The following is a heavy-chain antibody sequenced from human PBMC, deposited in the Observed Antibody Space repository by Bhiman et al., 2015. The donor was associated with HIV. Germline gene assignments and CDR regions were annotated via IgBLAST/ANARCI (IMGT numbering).Heavy chain of an antibody. J-gene: IGHJ4*02. CDR2: ISGIGTYI. CDR3: ARLSYTLFGVAYQTTGYFFDF. CDR1: GFTFSSYN. D-gene: IGHD3-3*01. Sequence: EVQLAESGGGLVKPGGSLRLSCAASGFTFSSYNMNWVRQAPGKGLEWVSSISGIGTYIYYADSVKGRFTISRDNAKNSLYLQMNSLRAEDTAVYYCARLSYTLFGVAYQTTGYFFDFWGQGTLVTVSS. V-gene: IGHV3-21*01.